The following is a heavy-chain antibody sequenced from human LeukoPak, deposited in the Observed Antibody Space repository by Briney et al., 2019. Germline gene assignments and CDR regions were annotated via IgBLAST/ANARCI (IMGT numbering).Heavy chain of an antibody. CDR2: MYYDGST. V-gene: IGHV4-39*01. Sequence: SETLSLTCTVSGDSIYSTTFYWGWIRQPPGKGLEWIGSMYYDGSTYHNPSLKSRVTISVDTSNNQFSLKLTSVTAADTAVYFCARRSDSGSDDGEDYFDYWGQGTLVTVSS. J-gene: IGHJ4*02. CDR3: ARRSDSGSDDGEDYFDY. D-gene: IGHD1-26*01. CDR1: GDSIYSTTFY.